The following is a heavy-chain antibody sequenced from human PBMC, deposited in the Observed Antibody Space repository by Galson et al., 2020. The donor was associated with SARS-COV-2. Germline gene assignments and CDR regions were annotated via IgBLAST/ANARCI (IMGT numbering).Heavy chain of an antibody. V-gene: IGHV3-30*04. CDR2: ISYDGSNK. J-gene: IGHJ4*02. CDR1: GFTFSSYA. D-gene: IGHD4-17*01. CDR3: ASGDDYGDYGGGDY. Sequence: GGSLRLSCAASGFTFSSYAMHWVRQAPGKGLEWVAVISYDGSNKYYADSVKGRFTISRDNSKNTLYLQMNSLRAEDTAVYYCASGDDYGDYGGGDYRGQGTLVTVSS.